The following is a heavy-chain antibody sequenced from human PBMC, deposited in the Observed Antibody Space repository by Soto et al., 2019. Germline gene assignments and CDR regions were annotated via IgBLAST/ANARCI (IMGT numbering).Heavy chain of an antibody. CDR2: INHSGST. D-gene: IGHD4-17*01. J-gene: IGHJ4*02. CDR1: GGSISSRGYY. V-gene: IGHV4-39*07. CDR3: ARGLVTTLHY. Sequence: SETLSLTCTVSGGSISSRGYYWGWIRQPPGKGLEWIGEINHSGSTNYNPSLKSRVTISVDTSKNQFSLKLSSVTAADTAVYYCARGLVTTLHYWGQATLVTVSS.